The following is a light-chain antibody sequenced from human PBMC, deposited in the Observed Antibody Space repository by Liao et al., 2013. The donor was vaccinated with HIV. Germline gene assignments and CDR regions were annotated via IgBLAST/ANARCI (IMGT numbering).Light chain of an antibody. CDR2: YDS. CDR3: HVWDSSSHHVV. V-gene: IGLV3-21*04. CDR1: NIGSKS. J-gene: IGLJ2*01. Sequence: SYVLTQPPSVSVAPGKTARITCGGNNIGSKSVHWYQQKPGQAPVLVIYYDSDRPSGIPERFSGSNSGNTATLTIIRVEAADEADYYCHVWDSSSHHVVFGGGTKLTVL.